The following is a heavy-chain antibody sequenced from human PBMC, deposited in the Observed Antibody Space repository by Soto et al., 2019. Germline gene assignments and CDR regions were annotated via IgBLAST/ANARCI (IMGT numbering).Heavy chain of an antibody. CDR1: GFTFSNAW. Sequence: GGSLRLSCAASGFTFSNAWMSWVRQAPGKGLEWVGRIKSKTDGGTTDYAAPVKGRFTISRDDSKNTLYLQMNSLKTDDTAVYYCTTDFVYYYDSSGYPGGYWGQGTLVTVSS. J-gene: IGHJ4*02. CDR2: IKSKTDGGTT. CDR3: TTDFVYYYDSSGYPGGY. V-gene: IGHV3-15*01. D-gene: IGHD3-22*01.